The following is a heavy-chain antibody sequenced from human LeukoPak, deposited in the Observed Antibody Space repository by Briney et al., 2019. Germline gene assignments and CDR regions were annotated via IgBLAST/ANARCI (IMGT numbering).Heavy chain of an antibody. CDR2: IYHSGST. CDR1: GYSISSGYY. CDR3: ARSTGTTMFIDY. D-gene: IGHD3-10*02. Sequence: KPSETLSLTCAVPGYSISSGYYWGWIRQPPGKGLEWIGSIYHSGSTYYNPSLRSRVTISVDTSKNQFSLKLSSVTAADTAVYYCARSTGTTMFIDYWGQGTLVTVSS. J-gene: IGHJ4*02. V-gene: IGHV4-38-2*01.